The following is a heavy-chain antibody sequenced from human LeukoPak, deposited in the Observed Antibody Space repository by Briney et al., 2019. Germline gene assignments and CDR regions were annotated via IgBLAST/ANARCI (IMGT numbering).Heavy chain of an antibody. CDR1: GLTFSSYG. CDR3: AKDPNSYYFDY. J-gene: IGHJ4*02. V-gene: IGHV3-30*02. D-gene: IGHD4-23*01. CDR2: IRYDGSNK. Sequence: PGGSLRLSCAASGLTFSSYGMHWVRQAPGKGLEWVAFIRYDGSNKYYADSVKGRFTISRDNSKNTLYLQMNSLRAEDTAVYYCAKDPNSYYFDYWGQGTLVTVSS.